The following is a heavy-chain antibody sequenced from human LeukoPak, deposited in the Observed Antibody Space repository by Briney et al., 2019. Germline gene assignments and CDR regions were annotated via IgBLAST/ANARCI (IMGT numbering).Heavy chain of an antibody. CDR2: IYYSGST. CDR1: GGSISSYY. D-gene: IGHD3-10*01. J-gene: IGHJ4*02. V-gene: IGHV4-59*01. CDR3: AKDLEYSGSGTPGAFDL. Sequence: KSSETLSLTCTVSGGSISSYYWSWIRQPPGKGLEWIGYIYYSGSTNYNPSLKSRVTISVDTSKNQFSLKLSSVTAADTAVYYCAKDLEYSGSGTPGAFDLWGQGTLVTVSS.